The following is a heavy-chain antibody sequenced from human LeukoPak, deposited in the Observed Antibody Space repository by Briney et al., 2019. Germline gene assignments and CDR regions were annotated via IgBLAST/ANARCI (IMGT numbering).Heavy chain of an antibody. CDR2: IYYSGST. V-gene: IGHV4-30-4*01. D-gene: IGHD3-10*01. CDR1: GGSISSGDYH. CDR3: ARASLLWFGEDDQTLNWFDP. J-gene: IGHJ5*02. Sequence: SQTLSLTCTVSGGSISSGDYHWSWIRQPPGKGLEWIGYIYYSGSTYYNPSLKSRVTISVDTSKNQFSLKLSSVTAADTAVYYCARASLLWFGEDDQTLNWFDPWGQGTLVTVSS.